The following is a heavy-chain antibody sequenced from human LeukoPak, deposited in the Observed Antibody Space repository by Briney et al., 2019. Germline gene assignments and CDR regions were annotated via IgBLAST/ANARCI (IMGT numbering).Heavy chain of an antibody. V-gene: IGHV4-34*01. CDR3: ARVGIYDFWSGHSLVDY. CDR1: GGSFSGYY. D-gene: IGHD3-3*01. Sequence: PSETLSLTCAVYGGSFSGYYWSWIRQPPGKGLEWIGEINHSGSTNYDPSLKSRVTISVDTSKNQFSLKLSSVTAADTAVYYCARVGIYDFWSGHSLVDYWGQGTLVTVSS. J-gene: IGHJ4*02. CDR2: INHSGST.